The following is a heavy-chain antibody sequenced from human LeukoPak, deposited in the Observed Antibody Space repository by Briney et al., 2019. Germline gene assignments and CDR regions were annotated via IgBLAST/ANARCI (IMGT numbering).Heavy chain of an antibody. V-gene: IGHV1-2*02. CDR2: INPTSGGT. J-gene: IGHJ4*02. D-gene: IGHD5-24*01. CDR3: ARDTAYKDY. CDR1: GYTFTSYY. Sequence: ASVTASFTASGYTFTSYYIHWVRQAPGQGLEWMGWINPTSGGTIYAQKFQGRVTVTRDTSITTAYMELSSLRSDDTAVYYCARDTAYKDYWGQGTLVTVSS.